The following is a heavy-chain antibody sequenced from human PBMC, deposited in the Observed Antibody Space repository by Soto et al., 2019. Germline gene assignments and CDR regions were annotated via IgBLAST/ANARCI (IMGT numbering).Heavy chain of an antibody. CDR2: ISNSGTA. CDR3: ASSGAGSGDY. J-gene: IGHJ4*02. D-gene: IGHD3-10*01. Sequence: PSETLSLTCTVSGGSMSGYSWSWIRQPPGRGLEWIGHISNSGTANYNPSLKSRVTMSVDTSKNQISLKVTSVTAADTDVYYCASSGAGSGDYWGQGTLVTVSS. CDR1: GGSMSGYS. V-gene: IGHV4-59*01.